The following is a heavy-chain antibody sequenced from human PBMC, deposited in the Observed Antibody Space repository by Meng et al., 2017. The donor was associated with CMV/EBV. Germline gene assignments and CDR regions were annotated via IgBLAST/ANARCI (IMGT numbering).Heavy chain of an antibody. V-gene: IGHV3-48*04. CDR3: ARDSRDYDFWSGRRRYYYYGMDV. CDR2: ISSSSSTI. J-gene: IGHJ6*02. D-gene: IGHD3-3*01. Sequence: GESLKISCAASGFTFSSYSMNWVRQAPGKGLEWVSYISSSSSTIYYADSVKGRFTISRDNAKNSLYLQMNSLRAEDTAVYYCARDSRDYDFWSGRRRYYYYGMDVWGQGTTVTVSS. CDR1: GFTFSSYS.